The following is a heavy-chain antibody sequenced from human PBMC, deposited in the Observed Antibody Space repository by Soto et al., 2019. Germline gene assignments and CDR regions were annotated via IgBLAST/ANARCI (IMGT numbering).Heavy chain of an antibody. CDR3: AREQGVGATPRAPSYWFDP. V-gene: IGHV1-69*13. J-gene: IGHJ5*02. CDR2: IIPIFGTA. Sequence: SVKVSCKASGGTFSSYAISWVRQAPGQGLEWMGGIIPIFGTANYAQKFQGRVTITADESTSTAYMELSSLRSEDTAVYYCAREQGVGATPRAPSYWFDPWGQGTPVTVSS. D-gene: IGHD1-26*01. CDR1: GGTFSSYA.